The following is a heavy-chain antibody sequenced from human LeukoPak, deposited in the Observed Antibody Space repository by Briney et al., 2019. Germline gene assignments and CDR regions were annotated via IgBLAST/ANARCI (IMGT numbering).Heavy chain of an antibody. CDR1: GFTFSSYG. D-gene: IGHD2-15*01. J-gene: IGHJ4*02. Sequence: GGSLRLSCAASGFTFSSYGMHWVRQAPGKGLEWVSAISGSGGSTYYADSVKGRFTISRDNSKNTLYLQMNSLRAEDTAVYYCANVVVAATNYFDYWGQGTLVTVSS. V-gene: IGHV3-23*01. CDR3: ANVVVAATNYFDY. CDR2: ISGSGGST.